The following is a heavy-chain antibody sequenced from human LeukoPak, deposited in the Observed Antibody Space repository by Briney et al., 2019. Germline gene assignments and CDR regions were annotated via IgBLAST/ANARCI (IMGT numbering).Heavy chain of an antibody. CDR1: GGSNSSYY. J-gene: IGHJ4*02. V-gene: IGHV4-4*07. Sequence: SETLSLTCTVFGGSNSSYYWSWIRQPAGKGLEWIGRIYTSGSTNYNPSLKSRVTMSIYTSKNQFSLKLSSVTAADTAVYYCARAYCSSTSCQWGFDYWGQGTLVTVSS. CDR3: ARAYCSSTSCQWGFDY. CDR2: IYTSGST. D-gene: IGHD2-2*01.